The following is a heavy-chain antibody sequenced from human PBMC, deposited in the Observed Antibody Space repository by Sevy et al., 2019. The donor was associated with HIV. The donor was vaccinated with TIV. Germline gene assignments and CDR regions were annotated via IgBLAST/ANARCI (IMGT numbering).Heavy chain of an antibody. Sequence: SETLSLTCTVSGGSISSGGYYWSWIRQPAGKGMECIGRIYTSGRTNYNPSLKSRVTISVDTSKNQFSLKRSSVTAADAAVYYCAREGSSWAGWFDPWGQGTLVTVSS. D-gene: IGHD6-13*01. J-gene: IGHJ5*02. CDR3: AREGSSWAGWFDP. CDR2: IYTSGRT. CDR1: GGSISSGGYY. V-gene: IGHV4-61*02.